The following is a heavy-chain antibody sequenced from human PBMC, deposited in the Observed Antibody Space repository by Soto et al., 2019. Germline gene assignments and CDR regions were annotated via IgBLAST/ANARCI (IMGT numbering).Heavy chain of an antibody. J-gene: IGHJ6*02. D-gene: IGHD6-6*01. V-gene: IGHV3-30-3*01. CDR3: ARDVRAARVGEVVHYYYYYGMDV. CDR1: GFTFSSYA. Sequence: GGSLRLSCAASGFTFSSYAMHWVRQAPGKGLEWVAVISYDGSNKYYADSVKGRFTISRDNSKNTLYLQMNSLRAEDTAVYYCARDVRAARVGEVVHYYYYYGMDVWGQGTTVTVSS. CDR2: ISYDGSNK.